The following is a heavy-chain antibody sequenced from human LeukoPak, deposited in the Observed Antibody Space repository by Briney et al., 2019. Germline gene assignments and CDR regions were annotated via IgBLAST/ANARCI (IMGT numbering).Heavy chain of an antibody. CDR2: INSDGSRT. Sequence: GGSLRLSCAAAGFTVSSYELHWVRQAPGKGLVWVSRINSDGSRTGYADSVKGRFTISRDNAKNTLYLQMNSLRAEDKAIYYCARELPREVTLDYWGQGTLVTVSS. V-gene: IGHV3-74*01. J-gene: IGHJ4*02. CDR3: ARELPREVTLDY. D-gene: IGHD2-21*02. CDR1: GFTVSSYE.